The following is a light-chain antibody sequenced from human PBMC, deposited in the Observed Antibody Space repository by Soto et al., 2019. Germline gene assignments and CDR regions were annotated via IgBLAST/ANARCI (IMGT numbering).Light chain of an antibody. Sequence: EILLTQSPGTMSLSRGERATLSCRASQSVRSSHLAWYQQKPGQAPRLLIYGASSRATGIPDRFSGSGSGTDFTLIISRLEPEDFAVYYCQQYGSSPLTFGGGTKVDIK. CDR3: QQYGSSPLT. V-gene: IGKV3-20*01. CDR2: GAS. CDR1: QSVRSSH. J-gene: IGKJ4*01.